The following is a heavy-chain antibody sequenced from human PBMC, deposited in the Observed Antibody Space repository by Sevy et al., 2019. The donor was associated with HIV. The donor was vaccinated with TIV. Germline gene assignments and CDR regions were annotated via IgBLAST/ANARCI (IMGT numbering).Heavy chain of an antibody. CDR1: GHTFTAYY. V-gene: IGHV1-2*02. J-gene: IGHJ4*02. CDR3: ATPQAPCSGGDCNDLDY. Sequence: GPVKVSCKASGHTFTAYYVHWVRQAPGQGLEWMGWINPISGGTNYAQKFQGRVTMTSDTSISTTYMDLSRLTSDDTAVYYCATPQAPCSGGDCNDLDYWGQGTLVTVSS. D-gene: IGHD2-21*02. CDR2: INPISGGT.